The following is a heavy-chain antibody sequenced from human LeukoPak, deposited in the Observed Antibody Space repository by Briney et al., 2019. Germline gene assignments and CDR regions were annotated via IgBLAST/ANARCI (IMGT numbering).Heavy chain of an antibody. J-gene: IGHJ4*01. CDR1: GYSISTGYY. CDR3: ARDRDVDDFDS. CDR2: FYHGGST. Sequence: SETLSLTCTVSGYSISTGYYWDWIRQPPGKGLEWIGTFYHGGSTYYNPSLKSRVTTSIDTSKNQLSLNLKSVTAADTAVYYCARDRDVDDFDSWGHGTLVTVSS. V-gene: IGHV4-38-2*02. D-gene: IGHD2-15*01.